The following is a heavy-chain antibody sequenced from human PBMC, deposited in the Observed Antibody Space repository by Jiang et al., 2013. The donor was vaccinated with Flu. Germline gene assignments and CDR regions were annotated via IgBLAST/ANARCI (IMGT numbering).Heavy chain of an antibody. CDR2: ISATTLSA. V-gene: IGHV3-23*04. CDR1: GFTFTNHG. Sequence: VQLVESGGRLVRPGGSLRLSCAASGFTFTNHGMHWFRQAPGKGLEWVASISATTLSAYYAGSVKGRFTVSRDNSRTTLFLQMNNLRADDTAVYYCAKERALHYHTSRGHFDYWGQGTLVTVSS. CDR3: AKERALHYHTSRGHFDY. D-gene: IGHD1-26*01. J-gene: IGHJ4*02.